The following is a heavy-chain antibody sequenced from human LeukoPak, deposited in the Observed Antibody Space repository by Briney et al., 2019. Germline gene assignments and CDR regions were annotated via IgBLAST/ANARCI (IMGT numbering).Heavy chain of an antibody. J-gene: IGHJ4*02. CDR1: GGSISSSSYY. Sequence: SETLSLTCTVSGGSISSSSYYWVWMRQPPGKGLEWIGSFYYSGSTYYNPSLKSRVTISVDTSKNQFSLRLNSVTAADTAVYYCARHTSMVRGVMKYYFDYWGQGTLATVSS. CDR3: ARHTSMVRGVMKYYFDY. CDR2: FYYSGST. V-gene: IGHV4-39*01. D-gene: IGHD3-10*01.